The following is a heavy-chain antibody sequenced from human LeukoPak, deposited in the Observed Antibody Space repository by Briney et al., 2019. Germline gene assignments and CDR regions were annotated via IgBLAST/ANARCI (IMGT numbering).Heavy chain of an antibody. V-gene: IGHV3-23*01. D-gene: IGHD3-10*01. J-gene: IGHJ3*02. CDR1: GFTFSSYA. CDR2: ISGSGGST. CDR3: AKQWFGAGAFDI. Sequence: TGGSRRLSGAASGFTFSSYAMSWFRQAPGKGLEWVSAISGSGGSTYYADSVKGRFTISRDNSKNTLYLQMNSLRAEDTAVYYCAKQWFGAGAFDIWGQGTMVTVSS.